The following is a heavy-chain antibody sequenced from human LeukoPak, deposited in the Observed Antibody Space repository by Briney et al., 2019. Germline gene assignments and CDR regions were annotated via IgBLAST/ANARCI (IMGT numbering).Heavy chain of an antibody. D-gene: IGHD6-19*01. CDR1: GFIVSSYG. J-gene: IGHJ4*02. V-gene: IGHV3-30*02. Sequence: GGSLRLSCAAAGFIVSSYGMHWVRQAPGKGLEWVAHIRNDGSNEYYAESVRGRLTISRDNSKNTLYLQMNSLRAEDTGVYYCAKENHHSIAVASGLDYWGQGTLVAVSS. CDR3: AKENHHSIAVASGLDY. CDR2: IRNDGSNE.